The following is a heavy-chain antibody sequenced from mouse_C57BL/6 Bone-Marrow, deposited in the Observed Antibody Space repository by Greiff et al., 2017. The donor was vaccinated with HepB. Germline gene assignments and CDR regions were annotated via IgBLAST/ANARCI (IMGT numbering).Heavy chain of an antibody. CDR2: ILPGSGST. D-gene: IGHD2-3*01. CDR1: GYTFTGYW. V-gene: IGHV1-9*01. Sequence: QVQLQQSGAELMKPGASVKLSCKATGYTFTGYWIEWVKQRPGHGLEWIGEILPGSGSTNYNEKFKGKATLTADKSSSTAYMELRSLTSKDSAVYFCARGGVYSHWGQGTTLTVSS. J-gene: IGHJ2*01. CDR3: ARGGVYSH.